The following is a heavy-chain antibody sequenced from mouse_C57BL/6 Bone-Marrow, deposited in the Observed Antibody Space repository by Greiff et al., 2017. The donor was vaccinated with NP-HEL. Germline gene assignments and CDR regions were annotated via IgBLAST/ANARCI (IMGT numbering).Heavy chain of an antibody. CDR3: AREVGTYLYYFDY. Sequence: VQLQQPGAELVMPGASVKLSCKASGYTFTSYWMHWVKQRPGRGLEWIGEIDPSDSYTNYNQKFKGKSTLTVDKSSSTAYMQLSSLTSDDSAVYYCAREVGTYLYYFDYWGQGTTLTVSS. J-gene: IGHJ2*01. CDR2: IDPSDSYT. D-gene: IGHD5-1*01. V-gene: IGHV1-69*01. CDR1: GYTFTSYW.